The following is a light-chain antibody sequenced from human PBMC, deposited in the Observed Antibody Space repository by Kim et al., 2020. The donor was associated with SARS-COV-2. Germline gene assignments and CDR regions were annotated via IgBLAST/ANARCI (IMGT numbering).Light chain of an antibody. CDR2: SAS. CDR1: QTVSSSY. J-gene: IGKJ1*01. V-gene: IGKV3-20*01. CDR3: QQYDSSRWT. Sequence: APRERANLSCMSSQTVSSSYLAWYQQKPGQAPRLLIYSASSRATGIPDRFSGSGSGTDFTLTISSLEPEDFAVYYCQQYDSSRWTFGQGTKVDIK.